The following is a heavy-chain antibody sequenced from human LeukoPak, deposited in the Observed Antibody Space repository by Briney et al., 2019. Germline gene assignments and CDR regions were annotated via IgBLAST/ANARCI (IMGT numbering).Heavy chain of an antibody. CDR3: ARDVGYDYVWGSYRYADY. V-gene: IGHV3-11*04. CDR1: GFTFSDYY. CDR2: ISSSGSTI. J-gene: IGHJ4*02. D-gene: IGHD3-16*02. Sequence: PGGSLRLSCAASGFTFSDYYMSWIRQAPGRGLEWVSYISSSGSTIYYADSVKGRFTISRDNAKNSLYLQMNSLRAEDTAVYYCARDVGYDYVWGSYRYADYWGQGTLVTVSS.